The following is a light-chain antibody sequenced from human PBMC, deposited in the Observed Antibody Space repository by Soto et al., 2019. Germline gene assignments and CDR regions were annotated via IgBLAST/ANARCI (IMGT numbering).Light chain of an antibody. J-gene: IGKJ1*01. CDR2: GAS. Sequence: EIVMTQSPATLSVSPGERATLSCRASQSVSSNLAWYQQKPGQAPRLLIYGASTRATGIPARFSGSGSGTEFTLTISSLQSEDVAAYYCQQYNNWPQTFGQGTKVEIK. CDR3: QQYNNWPQT. V-gene: IGKV3-15*01. CDR1: QSVSSN.